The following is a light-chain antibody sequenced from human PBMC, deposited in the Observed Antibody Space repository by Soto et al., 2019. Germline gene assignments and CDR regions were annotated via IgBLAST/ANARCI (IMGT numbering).Light chain of an antibody. CDR3: QQYSKWPLS. J-gene: IGKJ3*01. CDR2: GAS. CDR1: QSVSNN. V-gene: IGKV3-15*01. Sequence: EMLMTQSPATLSVSPGERATLSCRASQSVSNNLACYQQKPGQAPRLLIYGASTRATGIPARFSGSGSGTEFTLTISSLQSEDFAVYYCQQYSKWPLSFGPGTKVDNK.